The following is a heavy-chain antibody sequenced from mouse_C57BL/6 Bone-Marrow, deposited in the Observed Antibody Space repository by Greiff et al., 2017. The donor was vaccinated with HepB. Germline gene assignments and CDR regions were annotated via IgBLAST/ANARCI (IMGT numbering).Heavy chain of an antibody. CDR2: IRLKSDNYAT. CDR3: TRITTPRPY. J-gene: IGHJ3*01. D-gene: IGHD1-1*01. V-gene: IGHV6-3*01. CDR1: GFTFSNYW. Sequence: DVQLQESGGGLVQPGGSMKLSCVASGFTFSNYWMNWVRQSPEKGLEWVAQIRLKSDNYATHYAESVKGRFTISRDDSKSSVYLQMNNLRAEDTGIYYCTRITTPRPYWGQGTLVTVSA.